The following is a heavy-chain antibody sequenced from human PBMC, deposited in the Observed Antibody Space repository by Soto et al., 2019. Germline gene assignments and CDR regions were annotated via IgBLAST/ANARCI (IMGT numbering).Heavy chain of an antibody. CDR1: GGSFSGYY. CDR2: INHSGST. Sequence: QVQLQQWGAGLLKPSETLSLTCAVYGGSFSGYYWSWIRQPPGKGLEWIGEINHSGSTNYNPSLKRRVTISVETYKNQFSLKLSSVTAADTAVYYCARGRGYSYGTDYWGQGTLVTVSS. V-gene: IGHV4-34*01. CDR3: ARGRGYSYGTDY. D-gene: IGHD5-18*01. J-gene: IGHJ4*02.